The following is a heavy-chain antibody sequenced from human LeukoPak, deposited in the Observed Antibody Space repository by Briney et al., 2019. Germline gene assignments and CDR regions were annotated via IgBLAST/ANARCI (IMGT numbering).Heavy chain of an antibody. CDR1: GFTFSSYA. D-gene: IGHD3-10*01. CDR2: ISGSGGST. J-gene: IGHJ4*02. Sequence: PGGSLRLSCAASGFTFSSYAMSWVRQAPGKGLEWVSAISGSGGSTYYADSVKGRFTISRDNSKNTLYLQMNGLRAEDTAVYYCAKDRHGSGSYQDFDYWGQGTLVTVSS. CDR3: AKDRHGSGSYQDFDY. V-gene: IGHV3-23*01.